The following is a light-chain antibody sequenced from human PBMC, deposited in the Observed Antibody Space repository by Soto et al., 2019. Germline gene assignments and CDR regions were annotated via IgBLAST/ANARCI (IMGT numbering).Light chain of an antibody. CDR3: ATWDDSLNGYV. Sequence: VLTQPPSASGTPGQRVTISCSGSSSNIGSNTVNWYQQLPGTAPKLLIYSSNQRPSGVPDRFSGSKSGTSASLAISGLQSDYEADYYCATWDDSLNGYVFGTGTKVTVL. CDR1: SSNIGSNT. V-gene: IGLV1-44*01. CDR2: SSN. J-gene: IGLJ1*01.